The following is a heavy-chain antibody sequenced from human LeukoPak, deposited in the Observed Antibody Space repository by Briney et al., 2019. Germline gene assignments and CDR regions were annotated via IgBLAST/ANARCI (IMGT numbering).Heavy chain of an antibody. J-gene: IGHJ3*02. CDR1: GFTFSSYW. CDR2: INSDGSST. V-gene: IGHV3-74*01. Sequence: GESLRLSCAASGFTFSSYWMHWVRQAPGKGLVWVSRINSDGSSTSYADSVKGRFTISRDNAKNTLYLQVNSLRAEDTAVYYCVVFGAGDGGFDIWGQGTMVTVSS. D-gene: IGHD3-10*01. CDR3: VVFGAGDGGFDI.